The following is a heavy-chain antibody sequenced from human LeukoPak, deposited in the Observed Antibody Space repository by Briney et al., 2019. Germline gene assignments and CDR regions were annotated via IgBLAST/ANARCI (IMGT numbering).Heavy chain of an antibody. CDR3: ARVGILKYDYVWGSYRHLEDWFDP. Sequence: GASVKVSCKASGYTFTSYYMHWVRQAPGQGLEWMGWISAYNGNTNYAQKLQGRVTMTTDTSTSTAYMELRSLRSDDTAVYYCARVGILKYDYVWGSYRHLEDWFDPWGQGTLVTVSS. CDR2: ISAYNGNT. J-gene: IGHJ5*02. CDR1: GYTFTSYY. D-gene: IGHD3-16*02. V-gene: IGHV1-18*04.